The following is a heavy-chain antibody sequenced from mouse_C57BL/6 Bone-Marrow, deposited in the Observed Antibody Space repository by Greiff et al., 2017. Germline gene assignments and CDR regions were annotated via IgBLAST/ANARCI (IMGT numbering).Heavy chain of an antibody. D-gene: IGHD1-1*01. J-gene: IGHJ2*01. V-gene: IGHV14-4*01. CDR1: DFNIKDDY. Sequence: EVQLQQSGAELVRPGASVKLSCTASDFNIKDDYMHWVKQRPEHGLEWIGWIDPENGDTEYASKFQGKATITADTSSNTAYLQLSSLTSEDTAVYYCTSTTVVATPYYFDYWGQGTTLTVSS. CDR2: IDPENGDT. CDR3: TSTTVVATPYYFDY.